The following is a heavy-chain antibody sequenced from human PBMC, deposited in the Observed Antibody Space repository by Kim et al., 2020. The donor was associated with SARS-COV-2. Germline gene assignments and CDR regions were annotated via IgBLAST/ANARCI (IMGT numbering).Heavy chain of an antibody. D-gene: IGHD3-10*01. V-gene: IGHV3-21*01. J-gene: IGHJ5*02. Sequence: GGSLRLSCAASGFTFSSYSMNWVRQAPGKGLEWVSSISSSSSYIYYADSVKGRFTISRDNAKNSLYLQMNSLRAEDTAVYYCARSITMVRGAVGARQKNWFDPWGQGTLVTVSS. CDR3: ARSITMVRGAVGARQKNWFDP. CDR2: ISSSSSYI. CDR1: GFTFSSYS.